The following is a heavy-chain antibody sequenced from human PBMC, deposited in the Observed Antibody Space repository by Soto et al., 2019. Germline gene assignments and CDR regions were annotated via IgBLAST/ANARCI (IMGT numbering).Heavy chain of an antibody. CDR3: ARDLGYYESDGYFDY. V-gene: IGHV3-11*01. Sequence: PVGSLRLSCAASGFTFSDNYMSWIRQAPGKGLEWVSYISSSGSIIYYADSVKGRFTISRENAKNSLYLQMNSLRAEDTAVYYCARDLGYYESDGYFDYWGQGALVTSPQ. CDR1: GFTFSDNY. CDR2: ISSSGSII. J-gene: IGHJ4*02. D-gene: IGHD3-22*01.